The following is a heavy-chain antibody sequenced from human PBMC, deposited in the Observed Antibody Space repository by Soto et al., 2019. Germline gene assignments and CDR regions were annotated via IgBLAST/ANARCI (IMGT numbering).Heavy chain of an antibody. D-gene: IGHD6-19*01. Sequence: TGESLKISCKGSGYSFTNYWIGWVRQLPGKGLEWMGIIYPGDSDTRYSPSFQGQVTISADKSISTAYLHWSSLKASDTAMYYCARLQTGYSSAEGIDYWGQGTLVTVSS. CDR2: IYPGDSDT. CDR3: ARLQTGYSSAEGIDY. V-gene: IGHV5-51*01. J-gene: IGHJ4*02. CDR1: GYSFTNYW.